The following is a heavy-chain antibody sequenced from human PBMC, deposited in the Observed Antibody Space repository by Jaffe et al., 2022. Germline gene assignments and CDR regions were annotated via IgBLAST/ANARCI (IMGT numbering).Heavy chain of an antibody. V-gene: IGHV3-9*01. D-gene: IGHD1-26*01. J-gene: IGHJ6*03. CDR1: GFTFDDYA. CDR3: AKDMGPADYSYYMDV. CDR2: ISWNSGSI. Sequence: EVQLVESGGGLVQPGRSLRLSCAASGFTFDDYAMHWVRQAPGKGLEWVSGISWNSGSIGYADSVKGRFTISRDNAKNSLYLQMNSLRAEDTALYYCAKDMGPADYSYYMDVWGKGTTVTVSS.